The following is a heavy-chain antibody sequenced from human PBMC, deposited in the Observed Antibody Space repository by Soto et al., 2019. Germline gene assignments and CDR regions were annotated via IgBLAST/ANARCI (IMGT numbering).Heavy chain of an antibody. CDR2: IWYDGTNT. J-gene: IGHJ4*02. CDR1: GFTFSNSG. V-gene: IGHV3-33*03. CDR3: ARWGQCTSTSCLRFDY. Sequence: GGSLRLSCAASGFTFSNSGMHWVRQAPGKGLEWVAIIWYDGTNTDYADSVKGRFTISRDNSKNTLYLQMNSLRAEDTAVYYCARWGQCTSTSCLRFDYWGQGTLVTVSS. D-gene: IGHD2-2*01.